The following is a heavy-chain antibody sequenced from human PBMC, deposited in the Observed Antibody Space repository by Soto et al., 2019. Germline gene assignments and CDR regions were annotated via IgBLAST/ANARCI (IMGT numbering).Heavy chain of an antibody. D-gene: IGHD2-15*01. Sequence: EMHLVESGGGLVQPGGSLRLSCAASGFSFSNYVMHWVRQAPGKGLEYVSVITSNGGSTDHANSVKGRFTISRDKSKNTLYLDIGALRPADMAVYYCARGGYCSGGSWSSYPRSWYFDLLGRGALVSVSS. CDR2: ITSNGGST. J-gene: IGHJ2*01. CDR1: GFSFSNYV. CDR3: ARGGYCSGGSWSSYPRSWYFDL. V-gene: IGHV3-64*01.